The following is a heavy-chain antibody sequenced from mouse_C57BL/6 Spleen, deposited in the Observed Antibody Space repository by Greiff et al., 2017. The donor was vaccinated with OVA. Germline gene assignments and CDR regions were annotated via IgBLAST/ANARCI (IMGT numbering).Heavy chain of an antibody. CDR3: ARDGSSYFDY. D-gene: IGHD1-1*01. V-gene: IGHV1-64*01. J-gene: IGHJ2*01. CDR2: IHPNSGST. CDR1: GYTFTSYW. Sequence: QVQLQQPGAELVKPGASVKLSCKASGYTFTSYWMHWVKQRPGQGLEWIGMIHPNSGSTNYNEKSKSKATLTVDKSSSTAYMQLSSLTSEDSAVYYCARDGSSYFDYWGQGTTLTVSS.